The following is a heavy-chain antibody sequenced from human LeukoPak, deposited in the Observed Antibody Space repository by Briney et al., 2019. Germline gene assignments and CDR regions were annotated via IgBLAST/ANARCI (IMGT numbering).Heavy chain of an antibody. D-gene: IGHD3-22*01. CDR1: GYTFTNYY. CDR2: INPSGGST. J-gene: IGHJ6*03. CDR3: ARDQTYYYDSSGYYQYYFYMNV. V-gene: IGHV1-46*01. Sequence: ASVKVSCKASGYTFTNYYMRWVRQAPGQGLEWMGIINPSGGSTSYAQKFQGRVTMTRDMSTSTVYMELSSLRSEDTAVYYCARDQTYYYDSSGYYQYYFYMNVWGKGTTVTVSS.